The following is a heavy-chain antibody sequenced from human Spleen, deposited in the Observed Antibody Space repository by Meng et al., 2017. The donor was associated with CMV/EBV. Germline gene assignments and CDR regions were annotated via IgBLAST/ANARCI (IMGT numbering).Heavy chain of an antibody. CDR1: GYTFTGYY. Sequence: ASVKVSCKASGYTFTGYYIHWVRQAPGQGLEWMGWINPNSGGTKYAQMFQGRVTMTRDTSISTAYMELRGLRSDDTAVYFCARVDTWLGYNRRQAKDYWGQGTLVTVSS. CDR3: ARVDTWLGYNRRQAKDY. CDR2: INPNSGGT. J-gene: IGHJ4*02. D-gene: IGHD5-24*01. V-gene: IGHV1-2*02.